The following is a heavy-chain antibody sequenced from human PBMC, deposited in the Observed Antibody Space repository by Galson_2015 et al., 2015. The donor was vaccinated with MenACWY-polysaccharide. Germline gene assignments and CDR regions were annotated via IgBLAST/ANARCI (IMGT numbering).Heavy chain of an antibody. CDR3: AKDRSSGTSWYYFDL. V-gene: IGHV3-23*01. Sequence: SLRLSCAASGFTFSDYGMSWFRQAPGKGLEWVAGFHSSGSRPYYADSVRGRFSVSRDNSDNTLYLQMNSLRAEDTAMYYCAKDRSSGTSWYYFDLWCRGTLVTVSS. CDR2: FHSSGSRP. D-gene: IGHD6-19*01. J-gene: IGHJ2*01. CDR1: GFTFSDYG.